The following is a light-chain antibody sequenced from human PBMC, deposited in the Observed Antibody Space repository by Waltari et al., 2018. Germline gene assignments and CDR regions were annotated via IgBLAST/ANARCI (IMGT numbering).Light chain of an antibody. CDR2: DVT. Sequence: SALTQPASVSESPGQSITISCPGTTSDVCGYNYVSWYQQHPGKAPKLMIYDVTNRPSGVSNRFSGSKSGNTASLTISGLQAEDEADYYCSSFTSSSTWVFGGGTKLTVL. V-gene: IGLV2-14*03. J-gene: IGLJ3*02. CDR3: SSFTSSSTWV. CDR1: TSDVCGYNY.